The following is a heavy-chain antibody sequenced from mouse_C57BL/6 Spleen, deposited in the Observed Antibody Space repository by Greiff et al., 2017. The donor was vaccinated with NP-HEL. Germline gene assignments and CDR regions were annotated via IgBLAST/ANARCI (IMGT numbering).Heavy chain of an antibody. V-gene: IGHV1-61*01. CDR2: IYPSDSET. CDR1: GYTFTSYW. Sequence: QVQLQQPGAELVRPGSSVKLSCKASGYTFTSYWMDWVKQRPGQGLEWIGNIYPSDSETHYNQKFKDKATLTVDKSSSTAYMQLSSLTAEDAAVYYCARSDYYGSSSDYWGQGTTLTVAS. J-gene: IGHJ2*01. CDR3: ARSDYYGSSSDY. D-gene: IGHD1-1*01.